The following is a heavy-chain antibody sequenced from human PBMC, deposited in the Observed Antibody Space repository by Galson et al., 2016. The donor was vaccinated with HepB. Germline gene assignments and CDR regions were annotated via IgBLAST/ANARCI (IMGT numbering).Heavy chain of an antibody. Sequence: TLRLSCAASGFTFSHYAMHWVRQAPGKGLEWVAVIWYDGSNENYANSVKGRFTISRDNSKNTLYLQVNSLRDDDTAVYYCAREIAAAVRFDYWGQGALVTVSS. V-gene: IGHV3-33*01. J-gene: IGHJ4*02. CDR2: IWYDGSNE. D-gene: IGHD6-25*01. CDR1: GFTFSHYA. CDR3: AREIAAAVRFDY.